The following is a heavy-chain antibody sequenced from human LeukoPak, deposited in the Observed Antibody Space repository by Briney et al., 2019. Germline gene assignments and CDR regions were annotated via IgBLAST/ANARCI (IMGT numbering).Heavy chain of an antibody. J-gene: IGHJ4*02. CDR1: GYTFTSYY. D-gene: IGHD1-26*01. CDR3: ARDRGSYYWGTDY. CDR2: INPSGGST. Sequence: VASVKVSCKASGYTFTSYYMHWVRQAPGQGLEWMGIINPSGGSTSYAQKFQGRVTMTRDTSISTAYMELSRLRSDDTAVYYCARDRGSYYWGTDYWGQGTLVTVSS. V-gene: IGHV1-46*01.